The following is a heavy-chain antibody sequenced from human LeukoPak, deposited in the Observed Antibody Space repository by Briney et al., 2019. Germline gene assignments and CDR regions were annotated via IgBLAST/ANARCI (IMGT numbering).Heavy chain of an antibody. J-gene: IGHJ5*02. D-gene: IGHD2-15*01. CDR3: ARGFGYCSGGSCYLFDP. CDR1: GDSISTSNPY. CDR2: IYYSGST. Sequence: SESLSLTCAVSGDSISTSNPYWGWIRRPPGKGLEWVGSIYYSGSTNYNPSLKSRVTISVDTSKNQFSLKLSSVTAADTAVYYCARGFGYCSGGSCYLFDPWGQGTLVTVSS. V-gene: IGHV4-39*07.